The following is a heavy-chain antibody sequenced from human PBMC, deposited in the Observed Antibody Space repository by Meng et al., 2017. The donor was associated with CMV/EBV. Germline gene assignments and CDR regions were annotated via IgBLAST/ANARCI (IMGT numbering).Heavy chain of an antibody. V-gene: IGHV3-23*01. D-gene: IGHD3-10*01. CDR2: ISGSGGST. CDR1: GFTFSSYA. J-gene: IGHJ4*02. Sequence: GSLRLSCAASGFTFSSYAMSWVRQAPGKGLEWVSAISGSGGSTYYADSVKGRFTISRDNSKNTLYLQMNSLRAEDTAVYYCAKDQAYGSGSYYNYFDYWGQGTLVTVSS. CDR3: AKDQAYGSGSYYNYFDY.